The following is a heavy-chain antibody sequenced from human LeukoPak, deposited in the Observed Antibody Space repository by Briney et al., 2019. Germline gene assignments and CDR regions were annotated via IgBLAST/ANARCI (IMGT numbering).Heavy chain of an antibody. CDR2: ISSSGSTI. CDR1: GFTFSDYY. CDR3: ARDVTGGWYDAFDI. J-gene: IGHJ3*02. D-gene: IGHD6-19*01. Sequence: GGSLGLSCAASGFTFSDYYMSWIRQAPGKGLEGVSYISSSGSTIYYADSVKGRFTISRDNAKNSLYLQMNSLRAEDTAVYYCARDVTGGWYDAFDIWGQGTMVTVSS. V-gene: IGHV3-11*01.